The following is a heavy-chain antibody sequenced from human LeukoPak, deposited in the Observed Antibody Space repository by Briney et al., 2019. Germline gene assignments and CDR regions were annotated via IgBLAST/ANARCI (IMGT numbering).Heavy chain of an antibody. V-gene: IGHV4-59*12. D-gene: IGHD3-10*01. Sequence: SETLSLTCTVSGGSISSYYWSWIRQPPGKGLEWIGYIYYSGSTYYNPSLKSRVTISVDTSKNQFSLKLSSVTAADTAVYYCARDEYGSGSWGAFDIWGQGTMVTVSS. CDR1: GGSISSYY. J-gene: IGHJ3*02. CDR3: ARDEYGSGSWGAFDI. CDR2: IYYSGST.